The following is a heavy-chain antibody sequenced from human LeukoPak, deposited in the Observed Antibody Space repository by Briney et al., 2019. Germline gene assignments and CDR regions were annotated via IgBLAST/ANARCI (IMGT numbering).Heavy chain of an antibody. J-gene: IGHJ3*02. CDR1: GGSISSGSYY. Sequence: SETLSLTCTVSGGSISSGSYYWTWIRQPAGKGLEWIGRVYISGSTNYNPSLKSRVTISVDTSKNHFSLKLTSVTAADTAVYYCARGLEWGDGFDIWGQGTMVTVSP. CDR3: ARGLEWGDGFDI. V-gene: IGHV4-61*02. CDR2: VYISGST. D-gene: IGHD1-1*01.